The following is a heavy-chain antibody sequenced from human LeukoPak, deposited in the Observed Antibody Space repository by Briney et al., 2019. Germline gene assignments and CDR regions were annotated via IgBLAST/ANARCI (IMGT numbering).Heavy chain of an antibody. D-gene: IGHD4-17*01. CDR1: GYSISSGYY. CDR2: IYHSGRT. CDR3: ARHPPRVTTFDY. J-gene: IGHJ4*02. V-gene: IGHV4-38-2*02. Sequence: SSETLSLTCTVSGYSISSGYYWGWIRQPPGKGLEWIGSIYHSGRTYYNPSLKSRVTISLDTSKNQFSLKLSSVTAADTAVYYCARHPPRVTTFDYWGQGTLVTVSS.